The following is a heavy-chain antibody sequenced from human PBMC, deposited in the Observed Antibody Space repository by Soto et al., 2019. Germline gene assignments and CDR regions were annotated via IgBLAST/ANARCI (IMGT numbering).Heavy chain of an antibody. CDR3: ARNYGSGTWFDP. D-gene: IGHD3-10*01. CDR2: IYYSGST. V-gene: IGHV4-30-4*01. J-gene: IGHJ5*02. Sequence: KTSETLSLTCTVSGGPISSGDYYWSWIRQPPGKGLQWIGYIYYSGSTYYNPSLKSRVTISGDMSKNHFSLKLSSVTAADTAVYYCARNYGSGTWFDPWGQGALVTVSS. CDR1: GGPISSGDYY.